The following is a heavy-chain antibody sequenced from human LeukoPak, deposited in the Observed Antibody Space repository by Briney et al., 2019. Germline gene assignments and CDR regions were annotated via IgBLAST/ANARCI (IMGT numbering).Heavy chain of an antibody. D-gene: IGHD2-15*01. J-gene: IGHJ3*02. V-gene: IGHV1-8*01. CDR3: ARGPLLLRAFDI. CDR2: MNPNSGNK. CDR1: GYTFTSYD. Sequence: GASVKDSCKASGYTFTSYDIYWVRQATGQGREWMGWMNPNSGNKGYAQKFQGRVTMTRNNSISTAYMELSSLRSEDTAVYYCARGPLLLRAFDIWGQGTMVTVSS.